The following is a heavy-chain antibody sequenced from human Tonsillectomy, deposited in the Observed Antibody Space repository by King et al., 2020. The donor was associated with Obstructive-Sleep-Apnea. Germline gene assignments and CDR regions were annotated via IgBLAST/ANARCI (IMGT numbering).Heavy chain of an antibody. J-gene: IGHJ4*02. V-gene: IGHV3-23*04. CDR3: AKTRTPSTVTXFKGWSRXYFDY. D-gene: IGHD4-17*01. CDR1: GFTFSSYA. Sequence: VQLVESGGGLVQPGGSLRLSCAASGFTFSSYAMSWVRQAPGKGLEWVSAISGSGGSTYYADSVKGRFTISRDNSKNTLYLQMNSLRAEDTAVYYCAKTRTPSTVTXFKGWSRXYFDYWGQGTXVXVS. CDR2: ISGSGGST.